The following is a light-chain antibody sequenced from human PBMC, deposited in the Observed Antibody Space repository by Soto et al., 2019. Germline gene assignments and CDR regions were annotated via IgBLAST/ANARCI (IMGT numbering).Light chain of an antibody. V-gene: IGKV1-27*01. CDR3: QKYYSALLT. J-gene: IGKJ5*01. Sequence: NQMTQSPTSLSASIGDSVTITCRTSRGINNNLAWYQQKPGEVPRLLISGASTLQSGVPSRFTGSGSGTDFTLTINNLQPEDVAVYYCQKYYSALLTFGPGTRLEIK. CDR1: RGINNN. CDR2: GAS.